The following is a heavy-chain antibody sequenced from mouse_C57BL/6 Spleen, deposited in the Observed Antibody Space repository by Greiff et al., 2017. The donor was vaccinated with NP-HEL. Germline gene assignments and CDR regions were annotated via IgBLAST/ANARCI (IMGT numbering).Heavy chain of an antibody. J-gene: IGHJ2*01. Sequence: EVKLVESGGGLVKPGGSLKLSCAASGFTFSDYGMHWVRQAPEKGLEWVAYISSGSSTIYYADTVKGRFTISRDNAKNTLFLQMTSLRSEDTAMYYCARGGWLPYYVDYWGQGTTLTVSS. CDR1: GFTFSDYG. CDR2: ISSGSSTI. V-gene: IGHV5-17*01. CDR3: ARGGWLPYYVDY. D-gene: IGHD2-3*01.